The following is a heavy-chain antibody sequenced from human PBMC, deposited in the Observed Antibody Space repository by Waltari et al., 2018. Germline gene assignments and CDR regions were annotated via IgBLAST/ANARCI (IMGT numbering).Heavy chain of an antibody. CDR3: TTDRAVVVAASDAFDI. CDR1: GFTFSNAW. V-gene: IGHV3-15*01. CDR2: IKSKTDGGTT. D-gene: IGHD2-15*01. Sequence: EVQLVESGGGLVKPGGSLRLSCAASGFTFSNAWMSWVRQAPGKGLEWVGRIKSKTDGGTTDYAAPVKGRFTISRDDSKNTLYLQMNSLKTEDTAVYYCTTDRAVVVAASDAFDIWGQGTMVTVSS. J-gene: IGHJ3*02.